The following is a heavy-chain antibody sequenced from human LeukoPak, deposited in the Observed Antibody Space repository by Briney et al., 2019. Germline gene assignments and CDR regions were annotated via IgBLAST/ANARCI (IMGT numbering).Heavy chain of an antibody. CDR1: VGTFSSYA. CDR2: IIPIFGTA. Sequence: ASVKVSCKASVGTFSSYAISWVRQAPGQGLEWMGGIIPIFGTANYAQKFQGRVTITADESTSTAYMELSSLRSEDTAVYYCASSVVVPAAATYYYYYYMDVWGKGTTVTVSS. D-gene: IGHD2-2*01. V-gene: IGHV1-69*13. J-gene: IGHJ6*03. CDR3: ASSVVVPAAATYYYYYYMDV.